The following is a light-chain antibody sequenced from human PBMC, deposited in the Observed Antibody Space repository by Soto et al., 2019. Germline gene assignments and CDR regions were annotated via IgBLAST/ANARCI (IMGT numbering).Light chain of an antibody. Sequence: GLTQSASTLCLSPGERATLSCRASQSVSRNLAWYQQKPGQAPRLLIYDASNRATGIPARFSGSGSVTDITLTISRLEPEDFAVYYYQQYQNLWTFGQGTKVDIK. J-gene: IGKJ1*01. V-gene: IGKV3-11*01. CDR1: QSVSRN. CDR3: QQYQNLWT. CDR2: DAS.